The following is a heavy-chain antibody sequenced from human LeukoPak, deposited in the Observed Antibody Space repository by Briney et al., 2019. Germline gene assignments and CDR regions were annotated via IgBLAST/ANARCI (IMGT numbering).Heavy chain of an antibody. V-gene: IGHV4-31*03. CDR2: IYYSGST. D-gene: IGHD1-26*01. CDR1: GGSISSGGYY. CDR3: ARDGEPEAFDI. Sequence: ASETLSLTCTVSGGSISSGGYYWSWIRQHPGKGLEWIGYIYYSGSTYYNPSLKSRVTISVDTSKNQFSLKPSSVTAADTAVYYCARDGEPEAFDIWGQGTMVTVSS. J-gene: IGHJ3*02.